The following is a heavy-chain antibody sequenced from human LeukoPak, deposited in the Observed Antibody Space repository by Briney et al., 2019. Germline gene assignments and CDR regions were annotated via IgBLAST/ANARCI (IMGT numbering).Heavy chain of an antibody. CDR3: GKTTAGYSSGQKPAWPVDY. Sequence: GGSLRFSCAASGFTFGSFAMYWVRQAPGKGLDWIAGIFGSGGSPHYADSVKGRFTISRDNSKNTVYLQINSLRAEDTAVYYCGKTTAGYSSGQKPAWPVDYWGQGTLVTVSS. CDR1: GFTFGSFA. D-gene: IGHD5-18*01. CDR2: IFGSGGSP. J-gene: IGHJ4*02. V-gene: IGHV3-23*01.